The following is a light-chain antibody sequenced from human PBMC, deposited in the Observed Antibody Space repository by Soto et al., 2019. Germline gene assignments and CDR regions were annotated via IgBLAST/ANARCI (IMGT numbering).Light chain of an antibody. CDR1: SSKIGSNY. CDR2: RNN. J-gene: IGLJ1*01. CDR3: AAWDDSLSVHYV. Sequence: QSVLTQPPSASWTPGQRVTISCSGNSSKIGSNYVYWYQQLPGTAPKLLIYRNNPRPSGVPDRFSGSKSGTSASLAISGLRSEDEADYYCAAWDDSLSVHYVFGNGTKVTVL. V-gene: IGLV1-47*01.